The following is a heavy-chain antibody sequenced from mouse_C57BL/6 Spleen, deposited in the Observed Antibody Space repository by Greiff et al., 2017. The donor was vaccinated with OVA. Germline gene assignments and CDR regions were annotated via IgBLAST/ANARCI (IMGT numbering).Heavy chain of an antibody. CDR2: IDPETGGT. V-gene: IGHV1-15*01. CDR1: GYTFTDYE. CDR3: TRSYYGSSYVKHFDV. J-gene: IGHJ1*03. D-gene: IGHD1-1*01. Sequence: VKLQQSGAELVRPGASVTLSCKASGYTFTDYEMHWVKQTPVHGLEWIGAIDPETGGTAYNQKFKGKAILTADKSSSTAYMELRSLTSEDSAVYYCTRSYYGSSYVKHFDVWGTGTTVTVSS.